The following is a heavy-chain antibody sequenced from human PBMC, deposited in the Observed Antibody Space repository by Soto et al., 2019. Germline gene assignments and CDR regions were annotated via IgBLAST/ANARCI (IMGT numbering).Heavy chain of an antibody. CDR2: IWYDGSNK. CDR1: GFTFSSYG. J-gene: IGHJ4*02. V-gene: IGHV3-33*01. CDR3: AIDRSRVVLLWFGAFLSPIDY. Sequence: EGFLRLSCAASGFTFSSYGMHWVRQAPGKGLEWVAVIWYDGSNKYYADSVKGRFTISRDNSKNTLYLQMNSLRADDTAVYYCAIDRSRVVLLWFGAFLSPIDYWGQGTLGTVSS. D-gene: IGHD3-10*01.